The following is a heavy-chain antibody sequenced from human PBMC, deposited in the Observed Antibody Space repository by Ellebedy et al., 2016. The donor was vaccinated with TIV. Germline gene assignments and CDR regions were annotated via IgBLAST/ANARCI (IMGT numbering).Heavy chain of an antibody. Sequence: GESLKISXAASGFTFSSYAMSWVRQAPGKGLEWVSSISSSSSYIYYADSVKGRFTISRDNAKNSLYLQMNSLRAEDTAVYYCARDQLERRFDYWGQGTLVTVSS. J-gene: IGHJ4*02. CDR1: GFTFSSYA. CDR3: ARDQLERRFDY. D-gene: IGHD1-1*01. V-gene: IGHV3-21*01. CDR2: ISSSSSYI.